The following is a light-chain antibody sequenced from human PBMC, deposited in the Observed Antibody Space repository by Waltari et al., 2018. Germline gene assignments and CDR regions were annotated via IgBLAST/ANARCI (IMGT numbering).Light chain of an antibody. Sequence: DIQMTQSPSSVSASVGDRVTITCWASQDISSWLAWYQQKPGKAPKLLIYAASSLQSGVPSRFSGSGSGTDFTLTITSLQPEDFATYYCQQANSFPITFGQGTRLEIK. CDR2: AAS. J-gene: IGKJ5*01. V-gene: IGKV1-12*01. CDR3: QQANSFPIT. CDR1: QDISSW.